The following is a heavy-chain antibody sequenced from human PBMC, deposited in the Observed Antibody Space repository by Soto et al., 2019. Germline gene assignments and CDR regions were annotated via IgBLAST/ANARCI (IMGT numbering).Heavy chain of an antibody. Sequence: GGSLRLSCAASGFTFSSYWMSWVRQAPGKGLEWVANIKQDGSEKYYVDSVKGRFTISRDNAKNSLYLQMNSLRAEDTAVYYCARCYCSGGSCYDSTFDYWGQGTLVTVSS. J-gene: IGHJ4*02. CDR2: IKQDGSEK. V-gene: IGHV3-7*01. CDR1: GFTFSSYW. CDR3: ARCYCSGGSCYDSTFDY. D-gene: IGHD2-15*01.